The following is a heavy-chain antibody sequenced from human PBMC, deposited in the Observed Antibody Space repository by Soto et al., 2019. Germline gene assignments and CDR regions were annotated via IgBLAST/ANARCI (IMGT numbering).Heavy chain of an antibody. Sequence: QMQLVQSGPEVKKPGTSVKVSCKASGFTFTSSAVQWVRQARGQRLEWIGWIVVGSGNTNYAQKFQERVTITRDMSTSTAYMELSRLRSEDMAVYYCATGDFIAVAGRGHLDYWGQGTLVTVSS. CDR2: IVVGSGNT. CDR1: GFTFTSSA. D-gene: IGHD6-19*01. J-gene: IGHJ4*02. V-gene: IGHV1-58*01. CDR3: ATGDFIAVAGRGHLDY.